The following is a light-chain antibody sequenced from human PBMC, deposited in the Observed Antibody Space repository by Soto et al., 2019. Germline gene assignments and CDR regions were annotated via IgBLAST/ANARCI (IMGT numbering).Light chain of an antibody. V-gene: IGLV2-8*01. CDR1: SSDVGGYNY. CDR3: SSDAGDHNYV. CDR2: EVN. J-gene: IGLJ1*01. Sequence: QSALTQPPSASGSPGQSVAISCTGTSSDVGGYNYVSWYQQHPGKAPKLMIYEVNKRPSGVPDRFSGSKSGNTASLTVSGLQAEDEADYFCSSDAGDHNYVFGTGTKLTVL.